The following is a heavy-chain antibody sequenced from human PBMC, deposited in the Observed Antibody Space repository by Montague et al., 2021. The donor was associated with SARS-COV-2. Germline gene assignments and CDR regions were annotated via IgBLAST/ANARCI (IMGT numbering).Heavy chain of an antibody. J-gene: IGHJ4*02. D-gene: IGHD1-1*01. Sequence: SLRLSCAASGFTLRSFAMSWVRQAPGQGLEWVSAVTGDGLTKYXXXSXXXRFXISRDNSKCTLYLQMNSLRAEDTATYYCAKTALWNGDGGLDYFDYWGQGTLVTVSS. CDR3: AKTALWNGDGGLDYFDY. CDR1: GFTLRSFA. V-gene: IGHV3-23*01. CDR2: VTGDGLTK.